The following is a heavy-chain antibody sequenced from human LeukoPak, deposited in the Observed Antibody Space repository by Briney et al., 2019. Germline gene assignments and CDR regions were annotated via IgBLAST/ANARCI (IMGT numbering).Heavy chain of an antibody. CDR3: ARVYSGYDHFDY. Sequence: GGSLRPSCAASGFTFSSYSMNWVRQAPGKGLEWVSSISSSSSYIYYADSVKGRFTISRDNAKNSLYLQMNSLRAEDTAVYYCARVYSGYDHFDYWGQGTLVTVSS. D-gene: IGHD5-12*01. V-gene: IGHV3-21*01. CDR2: ISSSSSYI. CDR1: GFTFSSYS. J-gene: IGHJ4*02.